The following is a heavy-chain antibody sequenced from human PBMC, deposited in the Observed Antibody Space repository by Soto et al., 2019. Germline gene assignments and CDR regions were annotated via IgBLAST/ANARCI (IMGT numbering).Heavy chain of an antibody. CDR3: ARGGQWDFLSDY. CDR1: GYTFTRYY. D-gene: IGHD1-26*01. J-gene: IGHJ4*02. V-gene: IGHV1-18*01. CDR2: VSAYNGNT. Sequence: AXVKVSCKASGYTFTRYYIHWVRQAPGQGLEWMGWVSAYNGNTHYEQKLQGRVTLTTDTSTSTAYMELRSLRSDDTAVYFCARGGQWDFLSDYWGQGTLVTVSS.